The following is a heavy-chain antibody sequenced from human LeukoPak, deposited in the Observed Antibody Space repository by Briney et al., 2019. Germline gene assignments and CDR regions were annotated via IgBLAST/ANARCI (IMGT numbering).Heavy chain of an antibody. CDR3: VRDRELTY. Sequence: ASVKVSCKAPGYTFTSYGISWVRQAPGQGLEWMGWTSSYNGNTNYAQKLQGRVTMTTDTSTSTAYMELRSLRSDDTAVYFCVRDRELTYWGQGILVTVSS. J-gene: IGHJ4*02. V-gene: IGHV1-18*01. D-gene: IGHD3-10*01. CDR2: TSSYNGNT. CDR1: GYTFTSYG.